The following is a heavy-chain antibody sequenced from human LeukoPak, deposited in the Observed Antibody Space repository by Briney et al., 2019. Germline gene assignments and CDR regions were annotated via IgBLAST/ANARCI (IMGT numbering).Heavy chain of an antibody. CDR3: ATPLPLLSRTYYYYYMDV. CDR2: ISAYNGNT. CDR1: GYTFTSYG. D-gene: IGHD2-2*01. J-gene: IGHJ6*03. V-gene: IGHV1-18*01. Sequence: GASVKVSCKASGYTFTSYGIGWVRQAPGQGLEWMGWISAYNGNTNYAQKLQGRVTMTTDTSTSTAYMELRSLRSDDTAVYYCATPLPLLSRTYYYYYMDVWGKGTTVTVSS.